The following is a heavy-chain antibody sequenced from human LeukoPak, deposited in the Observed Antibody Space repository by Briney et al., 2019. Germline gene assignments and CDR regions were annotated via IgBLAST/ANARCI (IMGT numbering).Heavy chain of an antibody. J-gene: IGHJ2*01. V-gene: IGHV3-21*01. CDR1: GFTFSSYS. D-gene: IGHD3-9*01. Sequence: PGGSLRLSCAASGFTFSSYSMNWVRQAPGKGLEWVSSISSSSSYIYYADSVKGRFTISRDNAKNSLYLQMNSLRAEDTAVYYCARPYYDILTGTAEYFDLWGRGTLATVSS. CDR3: ARPYYDILTGTAEYFDL. CDR2: ISSSSSYI.